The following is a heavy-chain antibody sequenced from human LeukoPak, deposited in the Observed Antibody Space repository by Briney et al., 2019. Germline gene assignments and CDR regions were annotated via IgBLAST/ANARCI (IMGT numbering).Heavy chain of an antibody. CDR3: AKDIMGSRDNWFDP. D-gene: IGHD2-8*01. CDR2: ISGDGGST. V-gene: IGHV3-43*02. J-gene: IGHJ5*02. Sequence: GGSLRLSCAASGFSFDDYVMHWVRQSPGKGLECVSLISGDGGSTYYADSVRGRFTISRDNSKNSLYLQMSSLRTEDTALYYCAKDIMGSRDNWFDPWGQGTLVTVSS. CDR1: GFSFDDYV.